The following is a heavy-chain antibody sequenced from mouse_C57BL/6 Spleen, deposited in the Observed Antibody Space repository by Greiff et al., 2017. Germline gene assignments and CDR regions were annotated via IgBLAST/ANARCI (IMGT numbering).Heavy chain of an antibody. CDR1: GYTFTSYW. D-gene: IGHD2-1*01. CDR2: IDPSDSYT. V-gene: IGHV1-59*01. Sequence: VQLQQPGAELVRPGTSVKLSCKASGYTFTSYWMHWVKQRPGQGLEWIGVIDPSDSYTNYNQKFKGKATLTVDTSSSTAYMQLSSLTSEDSAVYYCALPDRYFDVWGTGTTVTVSS. CDR3: ALPDRYFDV. J-gene: IGHJ1*03.